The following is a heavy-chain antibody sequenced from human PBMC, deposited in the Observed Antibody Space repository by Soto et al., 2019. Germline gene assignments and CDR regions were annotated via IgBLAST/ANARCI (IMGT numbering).Heavy chain of an antibody. D-gene: IGHD1-26*01. CDR1: GFTFSSYG. Sequence: PGGSLRLSCAASGFTFSSYGMHWVRQASGKGLEWVAVISYDGSNKYYADSVKGRFTISRDNSKNTLYLQMNSLRAEDTAVYYCAKEWELLSRGPVLFDYWGQGTLVTVSS. CDR3: AKEWELLSRGPVLFDY. J-gene: IGHJ4*02. CDR2: ISYDGSNK. V-gene: IGHV3-30*18.